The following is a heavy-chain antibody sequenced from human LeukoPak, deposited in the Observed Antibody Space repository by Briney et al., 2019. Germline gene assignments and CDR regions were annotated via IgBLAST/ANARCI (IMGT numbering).Heavy chain of an antibody. D-gene: IGHD3-22*01. CDR3: ARDRAWGTMIVPTTYFDY. V-gene: IGHV1-18*01. Sequence: ASVKVSCKASGYTFTSYDINWVRQATGQGLEWMGWISAYNGNTNYAQKLQGRVTMTTDTSTSTAYMELRSLRSDDTAVYHCARDRAWGTMIVPTTYFDYWGQGTLVTVSS. CDR1: GYTFTSYD. J-gene: IGHJ4*02. CDR2: ISAYNGNT.